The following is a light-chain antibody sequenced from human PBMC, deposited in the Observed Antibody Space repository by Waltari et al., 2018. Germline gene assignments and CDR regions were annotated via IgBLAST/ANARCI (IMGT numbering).Light chain of an antibody. J-gene: IGKJ3*01. CDR3: QQCGSSLFT. CDR2: AAS. Sequence: EIVLTQSPGTLSLSPGERATLSCRASQSVSSSYLAWYLQKPVQAPRLLIYAASSRATGIPDRFSGSGSGTDFPLTISRLEPEDFAVYYCQQCGSSLFTFGPGTKVDIK. CDR1: QSVSSSY. V-gene: IGKV3-20*01.